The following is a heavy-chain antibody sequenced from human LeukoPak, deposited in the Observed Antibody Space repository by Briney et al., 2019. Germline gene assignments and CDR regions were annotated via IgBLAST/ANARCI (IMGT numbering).Heavy chain of an antibody. CDR1: GGSISSYY. Sequence: PSETLSLTCTVSGGSISSYYWSWIRQPPGKGLEWIGYIYYSGSTNYNPSLKSRVTISVDTSKNQFSLKLSSVTAADTAVYYCAREEAVAGTLGWFDPWGQGTLVTVSS. CDR2: IYYSGST. J-gene: IGHJ5*02. D-gene: IGHD6-19*01. V-gene: IGHV4-59*01. CDR3: AREEAVAGTLGWFDP.